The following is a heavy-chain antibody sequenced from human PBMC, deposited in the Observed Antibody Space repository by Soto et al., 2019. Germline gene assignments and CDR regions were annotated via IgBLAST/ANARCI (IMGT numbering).Heavy chain of an antibody. D-gene: IGHD7-27*01. V-gene: IGHV2-5*02. CDR2: IYWDDDK. CDR3: AHTLDWGEGRFDY. Sequence: QITLKESGPTLVKPTQPLTLTCSFSGFSLSSVGVGVGWIRQPPGKALEWLALIYWDDDKRYSPSLKSRITITKDTSKNQVVLTMTNSDPVDTATYYCAHTLDWGEGRFDYWGQGTLVTVSS. J-gene: IGHJ4*02. CDR1: GFSLSSVGVG.